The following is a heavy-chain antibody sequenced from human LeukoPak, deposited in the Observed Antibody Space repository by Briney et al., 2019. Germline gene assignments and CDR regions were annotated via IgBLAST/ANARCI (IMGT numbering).Heavy chain of an antibody. CDR2: ISYDGSNK. D-gene: IGHD2-15*01. J-gene: IGHJ5*02. Sequence: PGRSLRLSCAASGFTFSSYAMHWVRQAPGKGLEWVAVISYDGSNKYYADSVKGRFTISRDNSKNTLYLQMNSLRAEDTAVYYCARDHQTTDIVVVVAARNNNWFDPWGQGTLVTVSS. V-gene: IGHV3-30*04. CDR1: GFTFSSYA. CDR3: ARDHQTTDIVVVVAARNNNWFDP.